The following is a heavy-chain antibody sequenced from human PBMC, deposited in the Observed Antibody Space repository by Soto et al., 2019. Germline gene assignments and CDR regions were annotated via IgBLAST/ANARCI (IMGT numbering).Heavy chain of an antibody. CDR3: ARAAIDSSSSCSWFDP. V-gene: IGHV4-30-4*01. CDR2: IYYSGST. Sequence: SETLSLTCTVSGGSISSGDYYWSWIRQPPGKGLEWIGYIYYSGSTYYNPSLKSRVTISVDTSKNQFSLKLSSVTAADTAVYYCARAAIDSSSSCSWFDPWGQGTLVTVSS. D-gene: IGHD6-6*01. J-gene: IGHJ5*02. CDR1: GGSISSGDYY.